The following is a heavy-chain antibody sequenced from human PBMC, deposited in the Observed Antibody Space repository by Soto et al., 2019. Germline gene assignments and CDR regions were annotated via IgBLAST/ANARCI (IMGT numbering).Heavy chain of an antibody. D-gene: IGHD3-10*01. V-gene: IGHV3-74*01. CDR2: INDGGTIR. CDR3: VRDWFGEPH. CDR1: GFPFGSYA. Sequence: EVRLVESGGGLVQPGGSLRLSCEASGFPFGSYAMHWVRQAPGKGLMWVSRINDGGTIRIYADSVKGRFTIARENAKDTLSLQMNSLRDEDTAVYYCVRDWFGEPHWGQGTLVTVSS. J-gene: IGHJ4*02.